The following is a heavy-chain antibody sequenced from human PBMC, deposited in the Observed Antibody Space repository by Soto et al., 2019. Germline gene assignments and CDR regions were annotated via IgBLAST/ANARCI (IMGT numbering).Heavy chain of an antibody. CDR3: ANLTIFGVVINYIDY. D-gene: IGHD3-3*01. CDR1: GFTFSSYA. Sequence: GGSLRLSCAASGFTFSSYAMSWVRQAPGKGLEWVSAISGSGGSTYYADSVKGRFTISRDNSKNTLYLQMNSLRAEDTAVYYCANLTIFGVVINYIDYWGQGTLVPVSS. V-gene: IGHV3-23*01. J-gene: IGHJ4*02. CDR2: ISGSGGST.